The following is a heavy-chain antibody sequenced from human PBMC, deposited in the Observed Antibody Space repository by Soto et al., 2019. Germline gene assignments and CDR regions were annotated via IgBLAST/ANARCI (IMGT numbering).Heavy chain of an antibody. CDR3: AREIAAVGRYYYGMDV. CDR2: IYFTGST. V-gene: IGHV4-59*01. CDR1: GGSISSYY. J-gene: IGHJ6*02. D-gene: IGHD6-13*01. Sequence: SETLSLTCTIFGGSISSYYWSWIRQPPGKGLEWIGYIYFTGSTNYNPSLKSRVTISVDTSKNQFSLNLSSVTAADTAVYYCAREIAAVGRYYYGMDVWGQGTTVTVSS.